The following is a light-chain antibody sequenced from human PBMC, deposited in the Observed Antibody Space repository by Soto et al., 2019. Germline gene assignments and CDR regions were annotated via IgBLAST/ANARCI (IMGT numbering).Light chain of an antibody. CDR3: SAYSDIDTKV. J-gene: IGLJ1*01. CDR1: SSDVGAYIY. CDR2: EVN. Sequence: QSVLTQPASVSGSPGQSITISCGGTSSDVGAYIYVSWYQQFPGKAPKLILYEVNNRPSGVSNRFSGSKSGTTASPTISGLQPEDEADYYCSAYSDIDTKVFGTGTKVTVL. V-gene: IGLV2-14*03.